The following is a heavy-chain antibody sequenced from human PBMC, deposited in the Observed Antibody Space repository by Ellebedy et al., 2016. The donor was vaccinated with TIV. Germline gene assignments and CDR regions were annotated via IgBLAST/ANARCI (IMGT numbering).Heavy chain of an antibody. CDR3: ARDVTAPSFDP. CDR1: Y. Sequence: YMDWVRLAPGKGPEWVGRSRNKAKSYTTDYAASVKGRFTISRDNAKNSLYLQMNSLRAEDTAVYSCARDVTAPSFDPWGQGTLVTVSS. CDR2: SRNKAKSYTT. D-gene: IGHD2-21*02. J-gene: IGHJ5*02. V-gene: IGHV3-72*01.